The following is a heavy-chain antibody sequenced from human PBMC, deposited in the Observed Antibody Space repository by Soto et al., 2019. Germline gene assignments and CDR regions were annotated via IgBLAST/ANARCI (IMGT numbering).Heavy chain of an antibody. J-gene: IGHJ6*03. Sequence: QVQLQQWGAGLLKPSETLSLTCAVYGGSFSGYYWSWIRQPPGKGLEWIGEINHSGSTNYNPSLKSRVTISVDTSKNQFSLKRSSVTAADTAVYYCARGREDIVVVVAATFYYYYYMDVWGKGTTVTVSS. CDR1: GGSFSGYY. CDR2: INHSGST. V-gene: IGHV4-34*01. D-gene: IGHD2-15*01. CDR3: ARGREDIVVVVAATFYYYYYMDV.